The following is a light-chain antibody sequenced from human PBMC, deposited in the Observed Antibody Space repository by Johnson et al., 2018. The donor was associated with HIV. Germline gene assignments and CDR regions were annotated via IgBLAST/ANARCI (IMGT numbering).Light chain of an antibody. Sequence: QSVLTQPPSVSAAPGQKVNISCSGSSSNIGNDYVSWYQQLPGTAPKLLIYEKNKRPSGTPDRFSASKSGTLATLAISGLRTGDEAEHYCGTWASSLSAGGYVFGPGTRVTVL. CDR1: SSNIGNDY. V-gene: IGLV1-51*02. J-gene: IGLJ1*01. CDR3: GTWASSLSAGGYV. CDR2: EKN.